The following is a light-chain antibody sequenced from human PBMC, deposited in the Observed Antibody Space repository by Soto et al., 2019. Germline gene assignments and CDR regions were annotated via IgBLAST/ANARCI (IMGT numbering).Light chain of an antibody. CDR2: AAS. CDR1: QGVSNY. Sequence: AIRMTQSPSSLSASTGDGVTITCRASQGVSNYLAWYQQKPGQAPKVLIHAASTLQGGVPSRFSGSGSGTDFTLTISGLQSDDFATYYCQQHYTYPWTFGQGTKVDIK. V-gene: IGKV1-8*01. J-gene: IGKJ1*01. CDR3: QQHYTYPWT.